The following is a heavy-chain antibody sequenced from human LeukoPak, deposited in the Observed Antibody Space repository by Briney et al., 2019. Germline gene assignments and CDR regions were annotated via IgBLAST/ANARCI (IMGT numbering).Heavy chain of an antibody. V-gene: IGHV3-11*04. CDR3: AKVAKYYYGSETYYFFDH. CDR2: IHCDGSKI. J-gene: IGHJ4*02. Sequence: GGSLRLSCAASGFTLRHYNMHWIRQAPGKGLEWLSFIHCDGSKIYYADSVKGRFTISRHNAQNSLYLQMNSLRVEDTAVYYCAKVAKYYYGSETYYFFDHWGQGTPVTASS. D-gene: IGHD3-10*01. CDR1: GFTLRHYN.